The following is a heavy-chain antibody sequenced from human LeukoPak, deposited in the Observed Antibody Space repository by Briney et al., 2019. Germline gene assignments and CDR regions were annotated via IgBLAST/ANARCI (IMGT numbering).Heavy chain of an antibody. CDR2: IFTTGST. J-gene: IGHJ5*02. CDR3: ARDGVPLTTLVARLFLP. Sequence: SETLSLTCTVSGGSMRNSYWSWIRQPAGKGLEWVGRIFTTGSTNYNPSLKSRVTMSIDTSKNQFSLKMTSVTAADTAVYYCARDGVPLTTLVARLFLPWGQGTLVIVSS. CDR1: GGSMRNSY. D-gene: IGHD1-26*01. V-gene: IGHV4-4*07.